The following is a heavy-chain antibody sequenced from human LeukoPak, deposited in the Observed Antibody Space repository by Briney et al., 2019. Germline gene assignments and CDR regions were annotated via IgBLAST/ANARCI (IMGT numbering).Heavy chain of an antibody. Sequence: SGGSLRLSCAASGFTFSSYAMSWVRHAPGKGLEWGSAISGSGGSTYYADSVKGRLTISRDNSKNTLYLQMNSLRAEDTAVYYCARWENDFWSGYTLYYYYYMDVWGKGTTVTVSS. CDR1: GFTFSSYA. D-gene: IGHD3-3*01. CDR3: ARWENDFWSGYTLYYYYYMDV. J-gene: IGHJ6*03. V-gene: IGHV3-23*01. CDR2: ISGSGGST.